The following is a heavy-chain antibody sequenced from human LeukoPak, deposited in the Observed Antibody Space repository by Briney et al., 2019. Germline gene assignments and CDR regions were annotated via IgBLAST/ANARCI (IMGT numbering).Heavy chain of an antibody. J-gene: IGHJ6*03. D-gene: IGHD5-12*01. Sequence: GGSLRLSCSASGFNFGSYSMTWVRQAPGKGLEWVSYISSSGSTIYYADSVKGRFTISRDNAKNSLYLQMNSLRAEDTAVYYCARVEATNTPIYYYYYMDVWGKGTTVTISS. CDR3: ARVEATNTPIYYYYYMDV. CDR2: ISSSGSTI. V-gene: IGHV3-48*03. CDR1: GFNFGSYS.